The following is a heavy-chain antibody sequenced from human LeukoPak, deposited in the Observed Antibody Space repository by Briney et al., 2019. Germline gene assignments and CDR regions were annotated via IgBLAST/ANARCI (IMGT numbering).Heavy chain of an antibody. CDR2: INPKSGGT. CDR3: AREAGDNAYDV. J-gene: IGHJ3*01. Sequence: WMGWINPKSGGTRYAQRFQGRVTMTRDTSISTSYMEVSRLIYDDTAVYYCAREAGDNAYDVWGQGTMVTVSS. V-gene: IGHV1-2*02. D-gene: IGHD2-21*01.